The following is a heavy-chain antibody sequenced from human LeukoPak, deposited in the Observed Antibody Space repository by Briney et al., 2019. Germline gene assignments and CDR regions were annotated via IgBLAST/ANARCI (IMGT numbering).Heavy chain of an antibody. CDR3: ARDPTNTSGRYAYFDS. V-gene: IGHV1-18*01. CDR1: GYTFNHHG. Sequence: ASVKVSCKSSGYTFNHHGIIWVRQAPGQGLEWMGWISCFNGDTHYAQKFQGRVTMTTDTSTTTAYMELRSLRSDDTALYYCARDPTNTSGRYAYFDSWGQGTLVTVSS. J-gene: IGHJ4*02. CDR2: ISCFNGDT. D-gene: IGHD6-19*01.